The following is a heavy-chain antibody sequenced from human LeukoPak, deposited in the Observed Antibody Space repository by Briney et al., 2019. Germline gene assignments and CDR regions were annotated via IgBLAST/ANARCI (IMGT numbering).Heavy chain of an antibody. D-gene: IGHD1-26*01. V-gene: IGHV3-30*03. Sequence: GGSLRLSCAASGFTFSSYGMHWVRQAPGKGLEWVAVISYDGSNKYYADSVKGRFTISRDNSKNTLYLQMNSLRAEDTAVYYCATPPGEWELRTFDYWGQGTLVTVSS. CDR2: ISYDGSNK. CDR1: GFTFSSYG. CDR3: ATPPGEWELRTFDY. J-gene: IGHJ4*02.